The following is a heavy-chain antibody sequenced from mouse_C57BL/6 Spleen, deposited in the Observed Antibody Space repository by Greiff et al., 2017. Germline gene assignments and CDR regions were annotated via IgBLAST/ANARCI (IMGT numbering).Heavy chain of an antibody. D-gene: IGHD1-1*01. CDR3: ARSIYGTAWFAY. CDR2: IYPGSGST. V-gene: IGHV1-55*01. Sequence: QVQLQQPGAELVKPGASVKMSCKASGYTFTSYWITWVKQRPGQGLEWIGDIYPGSGSTNYNEKFKSKATLTVDTSSSTAYMQLSSLTSEDSAVYYCARSIYGTAWFAYWGQGTLVTVSA. CDR1: GYTFTSYW. J-gene: IGHJ3*01.